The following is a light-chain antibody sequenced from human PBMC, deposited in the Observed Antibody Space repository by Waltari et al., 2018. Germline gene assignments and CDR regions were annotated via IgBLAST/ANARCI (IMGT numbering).Light chain of an antibody. V-gene: IGKV3-20*01. CDR2: GES. CDR3: QHYVSLPVT. J-gene: IGKJ1*01. Sequence: EIVLTQSPGTLSLSPGERATLSCRASQSVSRALAWYQQNPGQGPRILIYGESNRATGIPDRFSGSGSGTDFSLIISRLEPEDFAVYYCQHYVSLPVTFGQGTKVEIK. CDR1: QSVSRA.